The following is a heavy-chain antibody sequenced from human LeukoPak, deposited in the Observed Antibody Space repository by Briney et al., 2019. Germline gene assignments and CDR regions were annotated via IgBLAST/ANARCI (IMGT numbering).Heavy chain of an antibody. CDR1: GYSFTSYW. J-gene: IGHJ6*02. Sequence: GESLKIPCKGSGYSFTSYWIGWVRQMPGKGLEWMGIIYPGDSDTRYSPSFQGQVTISVDESISTAYLQWNSLKASDTAMYYCARHNHCRGNSCYSLYYYYGMDVWGQGTTVTVSS. CDR3: ARHNHCRGNSCYSLYYYYGMDV. D-gene: IGHD2-15*01. V-gene: IGHV5-51*01. CDR2: IYPGDSDT.